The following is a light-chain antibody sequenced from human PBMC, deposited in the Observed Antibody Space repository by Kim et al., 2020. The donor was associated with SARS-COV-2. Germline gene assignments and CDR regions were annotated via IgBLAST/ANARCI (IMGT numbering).Light chain of an antibody. CDR2: ANT. CDR1: SSNIGTGYD. CDR3: QSYDSSLSAWV. J-gene: IGLJ3*02. V-gene: IGLV1-40*01. Sequence: QSALTQPPLLSGAPGQRVTISCTGSSSNIGTGYDVHWYQRLPGTAPKLLISANTNRPSGVPDRFSGSKSGTSASLAINGLQAEDEAEYYCQSYDSSLSAWVFGGGTQLTVL.